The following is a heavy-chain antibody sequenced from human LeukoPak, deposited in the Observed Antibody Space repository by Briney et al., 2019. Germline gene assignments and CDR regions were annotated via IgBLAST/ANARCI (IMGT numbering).Heavy chain of an antibody. V-gene: IGHV3-21*01. J-gene: IGHJ5*02. CDR1: GFTFSAYA. CDR3: ASVRVYGSGSPDWFDP. CDR2: ISSSSSYI. D-gene: IGHD3-10*01. Sequence: GGSLRLSCAASGFTFSAYAIDWVRQAPGKGLEWVSSISSSSSYIYYADSVKGRFTISRDNAKNSLYLQMNSLRAEDTAVYYCASVRVYGSGSPDWFDPWGQGTLVTVSS.